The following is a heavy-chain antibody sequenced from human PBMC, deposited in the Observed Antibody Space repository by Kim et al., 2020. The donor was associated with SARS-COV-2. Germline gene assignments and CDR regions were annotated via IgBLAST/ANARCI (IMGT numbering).Heavy chain of an antibody. D-gene: IGHD6-13*01. J-gene: IGHJ1*01. V-gene: IGHV1-69*13. CDR2: IIPIFGTA. CDR1: GGTFSSYA. Sequence: SVKVSCKASGGTFSSYAISWVRQAPGQGLEWMGGIIPIFGTANYAQKFQGRVTITADESTSTAYMELSSLRSEDTAVYYCARGPYSSSWYRAEYFQHWGQGTLVTVSS. CDR3: ARGPYSSSWYRAEYFQH.